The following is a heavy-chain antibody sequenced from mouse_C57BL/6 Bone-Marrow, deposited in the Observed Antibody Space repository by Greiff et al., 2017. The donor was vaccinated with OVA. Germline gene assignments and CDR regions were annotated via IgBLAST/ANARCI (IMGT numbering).Heavy chain of an antibody. V-gene: IGHV5-4*01. D-gene: IGHD1-1*01. CDR3: ARGDTTGPHC. CDR1: GFTFSSYA. Sequence: EVQVVESGGGLVKPGGSLKLSCAASGFTFSSYAMSWVRQTPEKRLEWVATISDGGSYTYYPDNVKGRFTISRDNAKNNLYLQMSHLKSEDTAMYYCARGDTTGPHCWGHGATLTVSS. CDR2: ISDGGSYT. J-gene: IGHJ2*01.